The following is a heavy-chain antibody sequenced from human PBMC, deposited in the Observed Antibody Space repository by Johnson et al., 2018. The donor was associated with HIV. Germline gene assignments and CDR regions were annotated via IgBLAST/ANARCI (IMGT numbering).Heavy chain of an antibody. V-gene: IGHV3-30*03. CDR3: ARDTSWSDTGSIDALDI. D-gene: IGHD1-14*01. CDR1: GFTFSSYG. CDR2: ISYDGDDK. Sequence: QGQLVESGGGVVKPGRSLRLSCAASGFTFSSYGMHWVRQAPGKGLEWVAVISYDGDDKHYGASVEGRFTIYRDTSKKTLYLQMHSRRAEDTAVYYCARDTSWSDTGSIDALDIWGQGTMVTVSS. J-gene: IGHJ3*02.